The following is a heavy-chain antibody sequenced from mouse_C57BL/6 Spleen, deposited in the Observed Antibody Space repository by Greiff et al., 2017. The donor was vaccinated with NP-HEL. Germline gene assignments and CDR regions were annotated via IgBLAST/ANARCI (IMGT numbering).Heavy chain of an antibody. J-gene: IGHJ4*01. CDR2: IDPSDSYT. D-gene: IGHD3-3*01. V-gene: IGHV1-69*01. CDR3: ARGRDPDY. CDR1: GYTFTSYW. Sequence: VQLQQPGAELVMPGASVKLSCKASGYTFTSYWMHWVKQRPGQGLEWIGEIDPSDSYTNYNQKFKGKSTLTVDKSSSTAYMQLSSLTSEDSAVYYCARGRDPDYWGQGTSVTVSS.